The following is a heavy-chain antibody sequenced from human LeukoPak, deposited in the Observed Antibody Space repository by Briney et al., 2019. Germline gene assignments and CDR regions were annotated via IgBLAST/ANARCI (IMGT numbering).Heavy chain of an antibody. J-gene: IGHJ3*02. D-gene: IGHD3-22*01. CDR1: GYRFTSYW. Sequence: GESLKISCKGSGYRFTSYWISWVRQMPGKGLEWMGRIDPSDSYSNYSPSFQGHVTMSADKSISTAYLQWSSLKASDTAMYYCARQGYYDSSGWPFDIWGQGTMVTVSS. CDR2: IDPSDSYS. V-gene: IGHV5-10-1*01. CDR3: ARQGYYDSSGWPFDI.